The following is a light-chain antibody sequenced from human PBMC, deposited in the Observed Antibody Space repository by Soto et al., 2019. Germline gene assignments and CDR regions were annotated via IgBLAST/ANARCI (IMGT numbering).Light chain of an antibody. CDR3: FSYSGTLDL. CDR1: SSDAGRQTS. Sequence: QSALTQARSVSGAPGQSVALSCTGASSDAGRQTSVHWYTQHPRKAPKTMIYYENKGLEGVPDRLSWSKSGNAASLTISGLQADYEVDYYCFSYSGTLDLSGTRTKATVL. V-gene: IGLV2-11*01. CDR2: YEN. J-gene: IGLJ1*01.